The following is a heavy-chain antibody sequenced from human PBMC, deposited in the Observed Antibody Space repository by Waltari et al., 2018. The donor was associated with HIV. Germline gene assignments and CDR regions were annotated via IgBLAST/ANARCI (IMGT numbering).Heavy chain of an antibody. CDR1: GIDLTRTW. J-gene: IGHJ4*02. CDR3: TTGSSGAEDY. V-gene: IGHV3-15*01. D-gene: IGHD3-22*01. Sequence: VQLVESGGGLVKPGASILVFCAASGIDLTRTWMSWFRQAPEKGLEWVGRIKSKQSGGTVDYAAPVKGRFTISRDDSKNMMYLQMDSLESEDTAVYYCTTGSSGAEDYWGQGTLVTVSS. CDR2: IKSKQSGGTV.